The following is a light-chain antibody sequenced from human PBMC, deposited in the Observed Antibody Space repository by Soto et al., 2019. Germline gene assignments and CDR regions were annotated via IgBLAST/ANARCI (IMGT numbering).Light chain of an antibody. J-gene: IGKJ1*01. V-gene: IGKV3-20*01. Sequence: EVVLTQSPGTPSLSPGERATLSCRASQSVSSNYLAWYQQRPGQAPRLLIYGASSRATGIPDRFSGSASGTDFTLTISRLEPEDTAVYFCQHYSSPTFGQGTKVEIK. CDR2: GAS. CDR1: QSVSSNY. CDR3: QHYSSPT.